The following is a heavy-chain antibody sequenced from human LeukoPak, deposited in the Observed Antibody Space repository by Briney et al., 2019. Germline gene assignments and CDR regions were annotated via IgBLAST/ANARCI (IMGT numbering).Heavy chain of an antibody. J-gene: IGHJ4*02. Sequence: SETLSLTCTVSGGSISSYYWSWIRQPPGKGLEWIGYIYYSGSTNYNPSLESRVTISVDTSKNQFSLKLSSVTAADTAVYYCASGYSYGYPSDYWGQGTLVTVSS. CDR2: IYYSGST. V-gene: IGHV4-59*12. CDR3: ASGYSYGYPSDY. D-gene: IGHD5-18*01. CDR1: GGSISSYY.